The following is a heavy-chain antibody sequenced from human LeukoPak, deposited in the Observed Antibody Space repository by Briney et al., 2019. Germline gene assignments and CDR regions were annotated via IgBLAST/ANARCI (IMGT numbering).Heavy chain of an antibody. J-gene: IGHJ5*02. V-gene: IGHV3-7*04. D-gene: IGHD6-6*01. CDR3: TGARFDP. Sequence: GGSLRLSCAASGFTFSRSWMSWVRQAPGKGLKWVANIKQDGSEKYYVDSVKGRFTISRDNAKNSLYLQMNSLRAEDTAVYYCTGARFDPWGQGTLVTVSS. CDR2: IKQDGSEK. CDR1: GFTFSRSW.